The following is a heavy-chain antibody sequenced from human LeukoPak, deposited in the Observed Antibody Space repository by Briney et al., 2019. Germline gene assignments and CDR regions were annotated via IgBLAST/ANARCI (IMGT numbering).Heavy chain of an antibody. V-gene: IGHV1-2*02. Sequence: GASVKVSCKASGYTFTSYGISWVRQAPGQGLEWMGWINPNSGGTNYAQKFQGRVTMTRDTSISTAYMELSRLRSDDTAVYYCAGVWGSYRERQIWGQGTLVTVSS. D-gene: IGHD3-16*02. CDR3: AGVWGSYRERQI. CDR1: GYTFTSYG. CDR2: INPNSGGT. J-gene: IGHJ4*02.